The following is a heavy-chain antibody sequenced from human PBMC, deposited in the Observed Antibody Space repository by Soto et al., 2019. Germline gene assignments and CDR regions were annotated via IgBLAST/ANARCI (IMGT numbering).Heavy chain of an antibody. CDR2: IYYSGST. J-gene: IGHJ4*02. V-gene: IGHV4-30-4*01. CDR3: DRGGYYDSSGYYPY. Sequence: SETLSLTCTVSGGSISSGDYYWSWIRQPPGKGLEWIGYIYYSGSTYYNPSLKSRVTISVDTSKNQFSLKLSSVTAADTAVYYCDRGGYYDSSGYYPYWGQGTLVTVSS. CDR1: GGSISSGDYY. D-gene: IGHD3-22*01.